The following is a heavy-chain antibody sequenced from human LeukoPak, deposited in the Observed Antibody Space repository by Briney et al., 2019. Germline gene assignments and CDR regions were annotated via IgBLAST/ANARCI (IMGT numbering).Heavy chain of an antibody. D-gene: IGHD2-15*01. J-gene: IGHJ6*03. CDR3: ARVLRYCSGGNCYSGGLGYMDV. CDR2: IIPIFGTA. Sequence: SVKVSCKASGGTFSSYAISWVRQAPGQGREWMGGIIPIFGTANYAQKFQGRATITADESTSTAYMELSSLRSEDTAVYYCARVLRYCSGGNCYSGGLGYMDVWGKGTTVTISS. CDR1: GGTFSSYA. V-gene: IGHV1-69*01.